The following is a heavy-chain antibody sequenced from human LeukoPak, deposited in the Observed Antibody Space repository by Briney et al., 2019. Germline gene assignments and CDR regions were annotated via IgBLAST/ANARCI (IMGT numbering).Heavy chain of an antibody. V-gene: IGHV3-66*01. Sequence: GGSLRLSCAASGFTVSSNYMSWVRQAPGKGLEWVSVIYSDGTISYADSVKGRFTISRDNSENTLYLQMNSLRVEDTAVYYCAREVGGGASGQWGQGTLVTVPS. D-gene: IGHD3-16*01. CDR3: AREVGGGASGQ. CDR2: IYSDGTI. CDR1: GFTVSSNY. J-gene: IGHJ4*02.